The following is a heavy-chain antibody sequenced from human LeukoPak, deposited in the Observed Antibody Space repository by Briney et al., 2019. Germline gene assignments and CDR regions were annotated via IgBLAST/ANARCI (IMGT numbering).Heavy chain of an antibody. CDR3: ARARGAFDI. V-gene: IGHV1-18*04. J-gene: IGHJ3*02. Sequence: GESLKISCKGSGYSFTGYWIGWVRQAPGQGLEWMGWISAYNGNTNYAQKLQGRVTMTTDTSTSTAYMELRSLRSDDTAVYYCARARGAFDIWGQGTMVTVSS. CDR1: GYSFTGYW. CDR2: ISAYNGNT.